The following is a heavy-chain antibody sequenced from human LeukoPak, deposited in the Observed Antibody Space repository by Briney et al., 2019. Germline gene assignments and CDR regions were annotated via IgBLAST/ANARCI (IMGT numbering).Heavy chain of an antibody. V-gene: IGHV5-51*01. D-gene: IGHD6-13*01. Sequence: GESLKICCQGSGYSFTGFWIGWVRQMPGKGLEWMGIIYPGDSDTKYSPSFQGQVTLSVDKSITTAYLQWSSLKASDTAMYYCARQASAASDYWGQGTLVTVSS. J-gene: IGHJ4*02. CDR1: GYSFTGFW. CDR3: ARQASAASDY. CDR2: IYPGDSDT.